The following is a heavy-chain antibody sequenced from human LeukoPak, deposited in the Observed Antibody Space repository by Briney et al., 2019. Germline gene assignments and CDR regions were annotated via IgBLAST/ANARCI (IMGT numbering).Heavy chain of an antibody. CDR1: GFTFSSYA. V-gene: IGHV3-23*01. J-gene: IGHJ4*02. D-gene: IGHD3-3*01. Sequence: GGSLRLSCAASGFTFSSYAMSWVRQAPGKGLEWVSAISGSGGSTYYADSVKGRFTISRDNSKNTLYLQMNSLRAEDTAVYYCAKDPVLMDFWSGYPKPPLDYWGQGTLVTVSS. CDR3: AKDPVLMDFWSGYPKPPLDY. CDR2: ISGSGGST.